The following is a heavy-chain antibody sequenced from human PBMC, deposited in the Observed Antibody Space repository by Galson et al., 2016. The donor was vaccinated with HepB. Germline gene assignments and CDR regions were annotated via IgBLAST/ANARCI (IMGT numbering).Heavy chain of an antibody. J-gene: IGHJ4*02. V-gene: IGHV1-2*02. Sequence: SVKVSCKASGYTFTGYYMHWVRQAPGQGLEWMGWINPNSGGTSYAQKFQGRVTMTRDTSISTAYMELSRLRSDDTAVYYCARDHYYDSGGYYYVLDYWGQGTLVTVSS. CDR2: INPNSGGT. CDR1: GYTFTGYY. D-gene: IGHD3-22*01. CDR3: ARDHYYDSGGYYYVLDY.